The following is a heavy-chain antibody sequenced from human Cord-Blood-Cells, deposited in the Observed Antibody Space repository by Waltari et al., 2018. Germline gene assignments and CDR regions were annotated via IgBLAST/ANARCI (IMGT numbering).Heavy chain of an antibody. CDR1: GFTFSSYS. V-gene: IGHV3-21*01. D-gene: IGHD3-3*01. J-gene: IGHJ5*02. CDR2: ISSSSSYI. Sequence: EVQLVESGGGLVKPGGSLRLSCAASGFTFSSYSMNWVRQAPGKGLEWVSSISSSSSYIYYADSVKGRVTISRDNAKNSLYLQMNSLRAEDTAVYYCASGVEYYDFWSGYYNWFDPWGQGTLVTVSS. CDR3: ASGVEYYDFWSGYYNWFDP.